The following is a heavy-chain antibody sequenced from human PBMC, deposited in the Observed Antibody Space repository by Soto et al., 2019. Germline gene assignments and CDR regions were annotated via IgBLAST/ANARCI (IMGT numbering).Heavy chain of an antibody. CDR1: GFTFSNAW. V-gene: IGHV3-15*07. CDR2: VKSKTDGGAT. Sequence: PGGSLRLSCAASGFTFSNAWINWVRHAPGRGLEWVGHVKSKTDGGATDYAAPVKGRYTISRDDSKNTVFLQMNNLKTEDTAVYYCTSDHPSNYDSSCYDLWGPGTLVTVSS. D-gene: IGHD3-22*01. J-gene: IGHJ5*02. CDR3: TSDHPSNYDSSCYDL.